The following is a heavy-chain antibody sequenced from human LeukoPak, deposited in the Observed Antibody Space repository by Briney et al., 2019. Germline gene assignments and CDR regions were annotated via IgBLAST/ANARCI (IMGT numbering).Heavy chain of an antibody. CDR3: ARHVWVRDPQPVYFDY. V-gene: IGHV4-39*01. CDR1: GGSISSSSYY. D-gene: IGHD1-1*01. J-gene: IGHJ4*02. CDR2: IYYSGST. Sequence: SETLSLTCTVSGGSISSSSYYWGWIRQPPGKGLEWIGSIYYSGSTYYNPSLKSRVTISVDTSKNQFSLKLSSVTAADTAVYYCARHVWVRDPQPVYFDYWSQGTLVTVSS.